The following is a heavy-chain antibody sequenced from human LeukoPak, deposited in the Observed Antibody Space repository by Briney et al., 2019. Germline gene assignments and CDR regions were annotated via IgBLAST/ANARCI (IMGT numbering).Heavy chain of an antibody. CDR1: GFTVSNSC. D-gene: IGHD4-17*01. J-gene: IGHJ4*02. CDR3: ANEIRPNDY. CDR2: IFSSGNT. Sequence: GGSLRLSCAASGFTVSNSCVSWVRQAPGKGLEWVSVIFSSGNTYYADSVKGRFTLSRDNSKNTLYLQMNSLRAEDTAVYYCANEIRPNDYWGQGTQVTVSS. V-gene: IGHV3-53*01.